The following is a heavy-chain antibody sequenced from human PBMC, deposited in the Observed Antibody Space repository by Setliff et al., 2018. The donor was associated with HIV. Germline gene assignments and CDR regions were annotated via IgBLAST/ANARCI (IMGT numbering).Heavy chain of an antibody. CDR3: ARLRITMIMMLNYFDY. CDR1: GGSISSGDYY. D-gene: IGHD3-22*01. Sequence: SETLSLTCTVSGGSISSGDYYWSWVRQPPGKGLEWIGYIYTTGSTNYNPSLKSRVTMSVDTSKNQFSLRLTSVTAADTAVYFCARLRITMIMMLNYFDYWGQGTLVTVSS. CDR2: IYTTGST. J-gene: IGHJ4*02. V-gene: IGHV4-61*08.